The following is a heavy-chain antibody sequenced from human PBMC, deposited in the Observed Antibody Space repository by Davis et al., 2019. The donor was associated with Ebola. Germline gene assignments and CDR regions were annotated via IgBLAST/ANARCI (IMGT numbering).Heavy chain of an antibody. CDR3: AKDEEQWLVAYAFDI. Sequence: PGGSLRLSCAASGFTFSSYGMHWVRQAPGKGLEWVAVISYDGSNKYYADSVKGRFTISRDNSKNTLYLQMNSLRAEDTAVYYCAKDEEQWLVAYAFDIWGQGTMVTVSS. CDR1: GFTFSSYG. CDR2: ISYDGSNK. J-gene: IGHJ3*02. D-gene: IGHD6-19*01. V-gene: IGHV3-30*18.